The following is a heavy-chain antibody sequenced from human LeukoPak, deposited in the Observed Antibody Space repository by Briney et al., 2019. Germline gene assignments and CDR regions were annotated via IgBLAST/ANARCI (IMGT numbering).Heavy chain of an antibody. V-gene: IGHV4-4*07. CDR2: IYTSGST. J-gene: IGHJ3*02. D-gene: IGHD3-22*01. Sequence: KPSETLSLTCTVSGGSISSYYWSWIRQPAGKGLEWIGRIYTSGSTNYNPSLKSRVTMSVDTSKNQFSLKLSSVTAADTAVYYCARERHYYDSSGYHSDAFDIWGQGTMVTVSS. CDR3: ARERHYYDSSGYHSDAFDI. CDR1: GGSISSYY.